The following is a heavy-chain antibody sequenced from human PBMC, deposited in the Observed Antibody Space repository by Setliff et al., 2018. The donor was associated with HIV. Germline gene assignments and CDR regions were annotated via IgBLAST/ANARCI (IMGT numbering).Heavy chain of an antibody. J-gene: IGHJ4*01. D-gene: IGHD3-3*01. CDR3: ARGRDYTGSWFRPFYLDF. CDR2: INHSGST. Sequence: PSETLSLTCTVSGGSISSRSYYWGWIRQPPGKGLEWLGEINHSGSTAYNLALESRVSMSIDTSKNQFSLKLTSVTAADTAIYYCARGRDYTGSWFRPFYLDFWGHGNLVTVSS. V-gene: IGHV4-39*02. CDR1: GGSISSRSYY.